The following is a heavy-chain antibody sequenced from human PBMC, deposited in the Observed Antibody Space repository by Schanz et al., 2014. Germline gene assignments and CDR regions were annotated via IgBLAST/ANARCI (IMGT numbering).Heavy chain of an antibody. V-gene: IGHV3-23*04. J-gene: IGHJ3*02. D-gene: IGHD3-10*01. CDR1: GFTFSSYW. CDR2: INTGGDST. Sequence: EVQLVESGGGLVQPGGSLRLSCAASGFTFSSYWMHWVRQAPGKGLEWVSSINTGGDSTYYADSVKGRFTISRDNSKNTLYLQMNSLRAEDTAVYYCAKGRFGELSAFDIWGQGTMVTVSS. CDR3: AKGRFGELSAFDI.